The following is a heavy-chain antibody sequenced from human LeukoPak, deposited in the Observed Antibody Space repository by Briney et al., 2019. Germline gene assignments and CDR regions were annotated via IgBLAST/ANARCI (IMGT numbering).Heavy chain of an antibody. CDR2: MHTSGST. Sequence: SETLSLTCTVSGGSISGYYWTWMRQPAGKGLEWIGRMHTSGSTNHNPSLKSRVTMSVETSKNQFSLKLSSVTAADTAVYYCAREGRWELDYFDYWGQGTLVTVSS. J-gene: IGHJ4*02. V-gene: IGHV4-4*07. CDR3: AREGRWELDYFDY. CDR1: GGSISGYY. D-gene: IGHD1-26*01.